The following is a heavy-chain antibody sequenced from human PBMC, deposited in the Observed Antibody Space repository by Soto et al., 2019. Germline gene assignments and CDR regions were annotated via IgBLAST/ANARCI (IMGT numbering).Heavy chain of an antibody. J-gene: IGHJ5*01. CDR1: GFTFSTFA. D-gene: IGHD2-15*01. V-gene: IGHV3-30-3*01. CDR2: ISYDGINK. CDR3: AKVASSGASCYSAWFDS. Sequence: PGGSLRLSCAASGFTFSTFALHWVRQAPGKGLEWVAVISYDGINKNYAESVRGRFTISRDYSMDTLYLQMNSLRFDDTAVYYCAKVASSGASCYSAWFDSWGQET.